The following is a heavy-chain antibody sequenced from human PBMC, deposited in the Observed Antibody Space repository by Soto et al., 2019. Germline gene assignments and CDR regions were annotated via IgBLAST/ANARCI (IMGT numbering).Heavy chain of an antibody. CDR2: IYHSGST. V-gene: IGHV4-4*02. J-gene: IGHJ5*02. CDR3: ARVLLVSGWSGPWFDP. CDR1: GGSISSSNW. Sequence: QVQLQESGPGLVKPSGTLSLTCAVSGGSISSSNWWSWVRQPPGKGLEWIGEIYHSGSTNYNPSLKSLVTISVDKSKNQFSLKLSSVTAADTAVYYCARVLLVSGWSGPWFDPWGQGTLVTVSS. D-gene: IGHD2-8*02.